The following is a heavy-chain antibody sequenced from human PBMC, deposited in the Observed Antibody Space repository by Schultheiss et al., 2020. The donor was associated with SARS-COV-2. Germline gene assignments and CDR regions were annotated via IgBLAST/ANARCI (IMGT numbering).Heavy chain of an antibody. CDR3: ARQSIYCSSTSCYLDY. Sequence: SETLSLTCAVYGGSFSGYYWSWIRQPPGKGLEWIGYIYYSGSTNYNPSLKSRVTISVDTSKNQFSLKLSSVTAADTAVYYCARQSIYCSSTSCYLDYWGQGTLVTVSS. D-gene: IGHD2-2*01. J-gene: IGHJ4*02. V-gene: IGHV4-59*08. CDR2: IYYSGST. CDR1: GGSFSGYY.